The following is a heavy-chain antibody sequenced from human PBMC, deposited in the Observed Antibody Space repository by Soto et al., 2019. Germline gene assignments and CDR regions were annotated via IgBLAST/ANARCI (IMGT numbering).Heavy chain of an antibody. D-gene: IGHD3-10*01. V-gene: IGHV3-30*03. CDR1: GFTFSSYG. CDR3: APWFGAFDY. CDR2: ISYDGSNK. J-gene: IGHJ4*02. Sequence: QVQLVESGGGVVQPGRSLRLSCAASGFTFSSYGMHWVRQAPGKGLEWVAVISYDGSNKYYADSVKGRFTSSRDNSKNTLYLQMNSLRAEDTAVYYCAPWFGAFDYWGQGTLVTVS.